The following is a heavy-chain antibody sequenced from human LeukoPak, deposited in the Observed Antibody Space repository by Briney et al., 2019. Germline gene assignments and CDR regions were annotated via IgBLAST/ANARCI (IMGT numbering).Heavy chain of an antibody. V-gene: IGHV3-66*01. D-gene: IGHD6-19*01. CDR1: GFTVSTNY. CDR2: IYSGGIT. CDR3: ASLGGYTSGWYPPPY. J-gene: IGHJ4*02. Sequence: GGSLRLSCAASGFTVSTNYMSWIRQAPGKGLEWVSVIYSGGITYYADSVKGRFTISRDNSKNTLYLQMNSLRAEDTAFYYCASLGGYTSGWYPPPYWGQGTRVTVSS.